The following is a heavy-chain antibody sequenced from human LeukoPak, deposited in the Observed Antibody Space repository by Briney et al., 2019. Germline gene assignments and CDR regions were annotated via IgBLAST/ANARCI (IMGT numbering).Heavy chain of an antibody. Sequence: GGSLRLSCAASGFTFSNYWMSWVRQAPGKGLEWVANIKQDGSEKYYVDSVKGRFIISRDSAKNSLYLQMNSLRAEDTAVYYCARDELAYCSGGSCYSNDYWGQGTLVTVSS. V-gene: IGHV3-7*04. CDR1: GFTFSNYW. CDR3: ARDELAYCSGGSCYSNDY. CDR2: IKQDGSEK. J-gene: IGHJ4*02. D-gene: IGHD2-15*01.